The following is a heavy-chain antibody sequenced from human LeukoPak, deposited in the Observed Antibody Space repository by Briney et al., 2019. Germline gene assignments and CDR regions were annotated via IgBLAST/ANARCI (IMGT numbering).Heavy chain of an antibody. CDR2: ISYDGSNK. J-gene: IGHJ4*02. Sequence: GGSLRLSCAASGFTFSSYGMHWVRQAPGKGLEWVAVISYDGSNKYYADSVKGRFTISRDSSKNTLYLQMNSLRAEDTAVYYCAKDISPVTFTWGSDYWGQGTLVTVSS. CDR1: GFTFSSYG. V-gene: IGHV3-30*18. D-gene: IGHD7-27*01. CDR3: AKDISPVTFTWGSDY.